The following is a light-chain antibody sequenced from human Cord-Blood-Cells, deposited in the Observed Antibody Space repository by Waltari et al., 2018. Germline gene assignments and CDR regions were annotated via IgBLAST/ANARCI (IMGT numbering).Light chain of an antibody. CDR1: SSAVGGDNY. J-gene: IGLJ1*01. CDR2: DVS. V-gene: IGLV2-14*01. CDR3: SSYTSSSTPYV. Sequence: QSALTQPASVSGSPGQSITIPCTGTSSAVGGDNYASWYQQHPGKAPKLMINDVSNRPSGVSSRFSGSKSGNTASLTISGLQAEDEADYYCSSYTSSSTPYVFGTGTKVTVL.